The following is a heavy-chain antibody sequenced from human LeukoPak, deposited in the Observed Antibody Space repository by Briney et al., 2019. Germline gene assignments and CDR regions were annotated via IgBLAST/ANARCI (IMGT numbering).Heavy chain of an antibody. CDR1: GFTFSSYS. CDR3: ARVIRGYSYGYDYYYYYMDV. CDR2: ISSSSSYI. V-gene: IGHV3-21*01. Sequence: GGSLRLSCAASGFTFSSYSMNWVRQAPGKGLEWVSSISSSSSYIYYADSVKGRFTISRDNAKNSLYLQMNSLRAEDTAVYYCARVIRGYSYGYDYYYYYMDVWGKGTTVTVSS. D-gene: IGHD5-18*01. J-gene: IGHJ6*03.